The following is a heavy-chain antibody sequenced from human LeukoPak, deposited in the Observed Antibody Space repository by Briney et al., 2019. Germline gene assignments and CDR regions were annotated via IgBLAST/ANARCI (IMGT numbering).Heavy chain of an antibody. V-gene: IGHV4-59*01. Sequence: PSETLSLTCTVSGGSISPYYWSWIRQSPGKGLEWIGYIYYSGSTIYNPFLKSRVTISVDTSKNQFSLKLSSVTAADTAVYYCARSNGDYETNYYYYYMDVWGKGTTVTVSS. CDR3: ARSNGDYETNYYYYYMDV. CDR2: IYYSGST. D-gene: IGHD2-8*01. CDR1: GGSISPYY. J-gene: IGHJ6*03.